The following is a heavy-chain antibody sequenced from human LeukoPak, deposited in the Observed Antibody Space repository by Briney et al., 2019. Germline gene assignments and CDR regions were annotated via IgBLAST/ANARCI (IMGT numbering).Heavy chain of an antibody. CDR2: IDHSGST. D-gene: IGHD3-10*01. CDR3: ARVSRVTMVRGVITGNYFDY. Sequence: PSETLSLTCAVYGGSFSGYYWSWIRQPPGKGLEWIGEIDHSGSTNYNPSLKSRVTISVDTSKNQFSLQLNSVTPEDTAVYYCARVSRVTMVRGVITGNYFDYWGQGTLVTVSS. J-gene: IGHJ4*02. V-gene: IGHV4-34*01. CDR1: GGSFSGYY.